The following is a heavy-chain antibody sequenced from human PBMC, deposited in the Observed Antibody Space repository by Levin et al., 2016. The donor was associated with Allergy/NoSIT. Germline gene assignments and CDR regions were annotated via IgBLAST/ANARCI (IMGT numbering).Heavy chain of an antibody. J-gene: IGHJ5*02. CDR3: ARSPYQLLPISPGWFDP. D-gene: IGHD2-2*01. Sequence: SETLSLTCTVSGGSISSYYWSWIRQPAGKGLEWIGRIYTSGSTNYNPSLKSRVTMSVDTSKNQFSLKLSSVTAADTAVYYCARSPYQLLPISPGWFDPWGPGNPGHRLL. CDR1: GGSISSYY. V-gene: IGHV4-4*07. CDR2: IYTSGST.